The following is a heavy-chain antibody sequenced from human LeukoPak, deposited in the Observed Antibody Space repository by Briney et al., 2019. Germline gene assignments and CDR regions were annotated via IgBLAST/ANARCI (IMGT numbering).Heavy chain of an antibody. Sequence: ASVKVSCKASGYTFTSYDINWVRQATGQGLEWMGWMNPNSGNTGYAQKFRGRVTMTRNTSISTAYMELSSLRSEDTAVYYCARGRQDYDSSGYRRQYFQHWGQGTLVTVSS. J-gene: IGHJ1*01. V-gene: IGHV1-8*01. CDR3: ARGRQDYDSSGYRRQYFQH. D-gene: IGHD3-22*01. CDR2: MNPNSGNT. CDR1: GYTFTSYD.